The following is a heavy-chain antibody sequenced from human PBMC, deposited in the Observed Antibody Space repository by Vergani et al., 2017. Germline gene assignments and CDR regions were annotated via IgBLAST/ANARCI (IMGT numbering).Heavy chain of an antibody. J-gene: IGHJ3*02. V-gene: IGHV5-51*01. CDR3: ARRRMIVGKRGFFDI. CDR1: GYSFTSYW. CDR2: IYPGDSDT. D-gene: IGHD3-22*01. Sequence: EVQLVQSGAEVKKPGESLKISCKGSGYSFTSYWIGWVRQMPGKGLEWMGIIYPGDSDTRYSPSFQGQVTISADKSISTAYLQWSSLTASDTAMYYCARRRMIVGKRGFFDIWGQGTMVTVSS.